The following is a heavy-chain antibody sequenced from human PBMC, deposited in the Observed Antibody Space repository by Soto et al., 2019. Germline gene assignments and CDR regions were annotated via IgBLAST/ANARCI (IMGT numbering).Heavy chain of an antibody. J-gene: IGHJ4*02. CDR3: ARALSMIVVVITPPDDY. CDR1: GFTFSSYA. Sequence: GGSLRLSCAASGFTFSSYAMHWVRQAPGKGLEWVAVISYDGSNKYYADSVKGRFTISRDNSKNTLYLQMNSLRAEDTAVYYCARALSMIVVVITPPDDYWGQGTLVTVSS. D-gene: IGHD3-22*01. CDR2: ISYDGSNK. V-gene: IGHV3-30-3*01.